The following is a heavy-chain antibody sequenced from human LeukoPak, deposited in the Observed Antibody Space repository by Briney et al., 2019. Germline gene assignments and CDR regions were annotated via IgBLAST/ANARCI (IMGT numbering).Heavy chain of an antibody. CDR1: GGPFRGYY. D-gene: IGHD1-26*01. CDR2: INDSKKT. V-gene: IGHV4-34*01. J-gene: IGHJ3*02. Sequence: SETLSLTCAVYGGPFRGYYWSWIRQPPGTGLEWIGEINDSKKTNYNPSLKSRVTISLDTSKNQFSLKLSSVTAADTAVYYCALERGSPAAFDIWGQGTMVTVSS. CDR3: ALERGSPAAFDI.